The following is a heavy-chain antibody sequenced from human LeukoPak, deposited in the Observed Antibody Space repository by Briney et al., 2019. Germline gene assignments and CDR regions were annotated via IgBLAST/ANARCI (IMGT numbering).Heavy chain of an antibody. CDR1: GFTFNSYT. V-gene: IGHV3-30-3*01. CDR3: ARGANYDSSGYLDY. Sequence: PGGSLRLSCAAPGFTFNSYTMHWVRQAPGKGLEGVAVISYDGSNKYYADSVKGRFTISRDNSKNTLYLQMNSLRVEDTAVYYCARGANYDSSGYLDYWGQGTLVTVSS. J-gene: IGHJ4*02. CDR2: ISYDGSNK. D-gene: IGHD3-22*01.